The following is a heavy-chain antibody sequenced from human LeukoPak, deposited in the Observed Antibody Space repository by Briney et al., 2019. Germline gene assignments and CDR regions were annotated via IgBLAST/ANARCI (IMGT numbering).Heavy chain of an antibody. V-gene: IGHV3-7*01. D-gene: IGHD2-2*02. CDR1: GFTFSDYW. J-gene: IGHJ4*02. CDR2: INKDGSQK. Sequence: TGGSLRLSCAASGFTFSDYWMSWVRQAPGKGLEWVATINKDGSQKYYVDSVKGRFTISRDNAKNSLYLQMNSLRAEDSAVYYCARYTRPFDYWGQGTLVPVSS. CDR3: ARYTRPFDY.